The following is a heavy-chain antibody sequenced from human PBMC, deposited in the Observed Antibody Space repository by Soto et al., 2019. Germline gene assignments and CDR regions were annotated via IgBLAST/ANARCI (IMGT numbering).Heavy chain of an antibody. CDR1: GFTFSSYS. Sequence: PVGSLRLSCAASGFTFSSYSMNWVRQAPGKGLEWVSSISSSSSYIYYADSVKGRFTISRDNAKNSLYLQMNSLRAEDTAVYYCARDLNPGAFDIWGQGTMVTVSS. CDR2: ISSSSSYI. J-gene: IGHJ3*02. CDR3: ARDLNPGAFDI. V-gene: IGHV3-21*01.